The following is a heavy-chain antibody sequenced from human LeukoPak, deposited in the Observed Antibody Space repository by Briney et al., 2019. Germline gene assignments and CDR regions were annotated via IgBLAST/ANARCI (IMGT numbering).Heavy chain of an antibody. CDR2: IRSKTYGATP. CDR1: GFTFGDYA. J-gene: IGHJ4*01. V-gene: IGHV3-49*04. D-gene: IGHD3-22*01. Sequence: GGSLRLSCSASGFTFGDYAMSWVRQAPGKGLEWVGFIRSKTYGATPEYAASVKGRFTISRDDSKSLAYLQMNSLKTEDTDVYYCSRDTYFYDSSGYYPTSFDYWGHGTLVTVSS. CDR3: SRDTYFYDSSGYYPTSFDY.